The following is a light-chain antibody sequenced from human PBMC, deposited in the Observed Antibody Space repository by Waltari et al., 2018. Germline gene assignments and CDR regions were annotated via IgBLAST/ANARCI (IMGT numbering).Light chain of an antibody. CDR1: ALAKQY. Sequence: SYELTQPSSVSVSPGQTATITCSGDALAKQYCRWFQQKPGQAPVLVIYKDNERPSGIPERFSGSTSGTRVTLTISGAQVEDEADYYCYSPADNNLGVFGGGTKLTVL. CDR2: KDN. CDR3: YSPADNNLGV. J-gene: IGLJ3*02. V-gene: IGLV3-27*01.